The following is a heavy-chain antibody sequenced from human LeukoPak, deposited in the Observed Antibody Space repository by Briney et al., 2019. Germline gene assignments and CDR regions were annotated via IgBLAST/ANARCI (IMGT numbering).Heavy chain of an antibody. CDR2: ISSSGDTI. CDR1: GFTFSNYE. CDR3: ASMMEVVTVNRNYYYYYGMDV. Sequence: GGSLRLSCAASGFTFSNYEVNWVRQAPGKGLEWVSYISSSGDTIYYADSVRGRFTISRDSAKNSLYLQMDSLRAEDTAVYYCASMMEVVTVNRNYYYYYGMDVWGQGTTVTVSS. D-gene: IGHD2-21*02. J-gene: IGHJ6*02. V-gene: IGHV3-48*03.